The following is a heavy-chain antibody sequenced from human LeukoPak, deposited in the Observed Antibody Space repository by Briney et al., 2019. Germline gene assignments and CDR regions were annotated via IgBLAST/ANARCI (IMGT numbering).Heavy chain of an antibody. V-gene: IGHV3-30*04. Sequence: GGSLRLSCAASGFTFRKYALHWVRQAPGKGLEWVAVISHDGGKKYYVDSVKGRFTISRDNSKNTLSLQMNSLRVEDTAEYSCARAGKFGSTSDYYYGMDVWGQGTTVTVSS. CDR2: ISHDGGKK. J-gene: IGHJ6*02. CDR3: ARAGKFGSTSDYYYGMDV. D-gene: IGHD2-2*01. CDR1: GFTFRKYA.